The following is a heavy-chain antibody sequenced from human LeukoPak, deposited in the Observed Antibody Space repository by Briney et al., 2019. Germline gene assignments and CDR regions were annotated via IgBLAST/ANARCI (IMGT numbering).Heavy chain of an antibody. D-gene: IGHD5-18*01. J-gene: IGHJ4*02. V-gene: IGHV4-59*08. CDR3: ARQSGYSYDFDY. CDR2: IYYSGSA. CDR1: GGSISSYY. Sequence: SETLSLTCTVSGGSISSYYWSWIRQPPGKGLEWIGYIYYSGSANYNPSLKSRVTISVDTSKNQFSLKLSSVTAADTAVYYCARQSGYSYDFDYWGQGTLVTVSS.